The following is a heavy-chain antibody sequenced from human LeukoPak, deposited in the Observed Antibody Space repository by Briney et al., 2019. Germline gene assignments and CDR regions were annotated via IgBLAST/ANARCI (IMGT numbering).Heavy chain of an antibody. CDR2: IRFDGTSK. J-gene: IGHJ6*04. V-gene: IGHV3-30*02. D-gene: IGHD1-26*01. CDR3: ARTPYSGSSLQYYPLDG. Sequence: PGESLRLSCAASGFSLSTYGIHRVRQTPGGGPEWLTYIRFDGTSKYYATSVKGRFSTSRDNSANTAYLHMSSLRPEDTALYYCARTPYSGSSLQYYPLDGWGKGTTVTVSS. CDR1: GFSLSTYG.